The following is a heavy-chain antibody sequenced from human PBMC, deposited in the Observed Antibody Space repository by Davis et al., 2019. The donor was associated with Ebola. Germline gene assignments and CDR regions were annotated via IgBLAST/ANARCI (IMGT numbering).Heavy chain of an antibody. CDR3: ARSITMVRRVSWFDP. Sequence: AASVKVSCKASGYTFTSYGISWVRQAPGQGLEWMGWISAYNGNTNYAQKLQGRVTMTTDTSTSTAYMELRSLRSDDTAVYYCARSITMVRRVSWFDPWGQGTLVTVSS. CDR2: ISAYNGNT. V-gene: IGHV1-18*01. D-gene: IGHD3-10*01. J-gene: IGHJ5*02. CDR1: GYTFTSYG.